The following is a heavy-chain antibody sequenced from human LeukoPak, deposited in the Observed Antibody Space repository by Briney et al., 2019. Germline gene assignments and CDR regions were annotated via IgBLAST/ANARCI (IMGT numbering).Heavy chain of an antibody. J-gene: IGHJ4*02. CDR1: GGTFSSYA. D-gene: IGHD3-16*01. CDR3: ARAPFTFGGVPNFDY. Sequence: GASVKVSCKASGGTFSSYAISWVRQAPGQGLEWMGGIIPIFGTANYAQKFQGRVTITADESTSTAYMELSSLRSEDTAVYYCARAPFTFGGVPNFDYWGQGTLVTVSS. V-gene: IGHV1-69*13. CDR2: IIPIFGTA.